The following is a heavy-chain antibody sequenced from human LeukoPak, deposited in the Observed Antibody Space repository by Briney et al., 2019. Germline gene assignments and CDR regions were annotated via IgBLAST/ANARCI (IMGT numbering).Heavy chain of an antibody. D-gene: IGHD3-10*01. J-gene: IGHJ6*03. CDR2: ISGYNGNT. Sequence: AASVKVSCKASGYTFTSYGISWVRQAPGQGLEWMGWISGYNGNTKYAQKLQGRVTMTTDTSTTTAYMELSSLRSEDTAVYYCARVTENYGSGRRHNYYYYYMDVWGKGTTVTISS. CDR3: ARVTENYGSGRRHNYYYYYMDV. CDR1: GYTFTSYG. V-gene: IGHV1-18*01.